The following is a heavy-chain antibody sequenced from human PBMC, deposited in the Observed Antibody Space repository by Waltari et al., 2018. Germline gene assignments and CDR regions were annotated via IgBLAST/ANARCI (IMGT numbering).Heavy chain of an antibody. CDR3: ARGGYCGGDCPAGSYYYYGMDV. CDR1: GGSISSGSYY. D-gene: IGHD2-21*02. V-gene: IGHV4-61*02. Sequence: QVQLQESGPGLVKPSQTLSLTCTVSGGSISSGSYYWSWIRQPAGKGLEWIGRIYTSGSTNYNPSLKSRVTISVDTSKNQFSLKLSSVTAADTAVYYCARGGYCGGDCPAGSYYYYGMDVWGQGTTVTVSS. CDR2: IYTSGST. J-gene: IGHJ6*02.